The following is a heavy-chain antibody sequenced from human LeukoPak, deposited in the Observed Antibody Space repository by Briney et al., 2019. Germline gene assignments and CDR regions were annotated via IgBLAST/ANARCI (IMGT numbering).Heavy chain of an antibody. J-gene: IGHJ4*02. Sequence: ASAKVSCKASGYTFTGYYMHWVRQAPGQGLEWMGLINPSSGGTTYAQNFQGRVTMARDTSINTAYMELSRLTSDDTAVYYCAKDVRGSYDYWGQGTLVTVSS. CDR1: GYTFTGYY. CDR2: INPSSGGT. V-gene: IGHV1-2*02. D-gene: IGHD1-26*01. CDR3: AKDVRGSYDY.